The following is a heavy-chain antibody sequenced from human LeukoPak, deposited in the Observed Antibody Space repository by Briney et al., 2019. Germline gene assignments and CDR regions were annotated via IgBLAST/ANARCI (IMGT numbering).Heavy chain of an antibody. J-gene: IGHJ4*02. CDR2: ISSNGGST. CDR3: ARASSTPIMRYYDSSGYYLDY. V-gene: IGHV3-64*01. CDR1: GFTFSSYA. D-gene: IGHD3-22*01. Sequence: PGGSLRLSCAASGFTFSSYAMHWVRQAPGKGLEYVSAISSNGGSTYYANSVKGRFTISRDNSKNTLYLQMGSLRAEDMAVYYCARASSTPIMRYYDSSGYYLDYWGQGTLVTVSS.